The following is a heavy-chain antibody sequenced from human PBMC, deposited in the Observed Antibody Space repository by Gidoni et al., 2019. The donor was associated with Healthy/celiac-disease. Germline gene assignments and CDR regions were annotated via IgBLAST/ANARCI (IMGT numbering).Heavy chain of an antibody. CDR2: IYYRGST. D-gene: IGHD1-7*01. V-gene: IGHV4-39*01. CDR1: GGSIRSSSYY. Sequence: QLQLQESGPGLVKPSETLSLTCTVSGGSIRSSSYYWCWIRQPPGKGLEWIGSIYYRGSTYYNPSLKSRVTISVDTSKNQFSLKLSSVTAADTAVYYCARNAADNWNYLWFDPWGQGTLVTVSS. CDR3: ARNAADNWNYLWFDP. J-gene: IGHJ5*02.